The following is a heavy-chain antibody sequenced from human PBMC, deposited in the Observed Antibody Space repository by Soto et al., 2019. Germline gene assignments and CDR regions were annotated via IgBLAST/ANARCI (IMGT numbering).Heavy chain of an antibody. D-gene: IGHD3-10*01. J-gene: IGHJ6*03. CDR1: GFTFSSYA. CDR2: ISGSGGST. V-gene: IGHV3-23*01. Sequence: GGSLRLSCAASGFTFSSYAMSWVRQAPGKGLEWVSAISGSGGSTYYADSVKGRFTISRDNSKNTLYLQMNSLRAEDTAVYYCAKDPRVLWFGNIYYMDVWGKGTTVTVSS. CDR3: AKDPRVLWFGNIYYMDV.